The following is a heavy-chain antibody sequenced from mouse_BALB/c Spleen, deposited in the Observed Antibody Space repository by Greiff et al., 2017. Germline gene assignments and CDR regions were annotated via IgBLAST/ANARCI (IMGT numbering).Heavy chain of an antibody. CDR1: GFNIKDYY. CDR2: IDPENGDT. V-gene: IGHV14-4*02. J-gene: IGHJ3*01. CDR3: NEGYYYGSSYFAY. D-gene: IGHD1-1*01. Sequence: EVKVVESGAELVRSGASVKLSCTASGFNIKDYYMHWVKQRPEQGLEWIGWIDPENGDTEYAPKFQGKATMTADTSSNTAYLQLSSLTSEDTAVYYCNEGYYYGSSYFAYWGQGTLVTVSA.